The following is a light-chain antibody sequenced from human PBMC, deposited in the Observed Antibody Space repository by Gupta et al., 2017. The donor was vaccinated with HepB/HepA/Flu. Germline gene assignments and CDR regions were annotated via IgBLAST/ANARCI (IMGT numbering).Light chain of an antibody. V-gene: IGKV1-39*01. CDR2: AAS. CDR3: QQSYSTPVT. CDR1: QSISSY. J-gene: IGKJ4*01. Sequence: DIQMTQSPSSLSASVGDRVAITCRASQSISSYLNWYQQKPGKAPKLLIYAASSLQSRVPSRFSGSGSGTDFTLTISSLQPEDFATYYCQQSYSTPVTFGGGTKVESK.